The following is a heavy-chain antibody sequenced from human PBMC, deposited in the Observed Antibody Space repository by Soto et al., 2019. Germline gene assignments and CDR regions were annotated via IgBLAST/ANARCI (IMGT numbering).Heavy chain of an antibody. Sequence: SETLSLTCTVSGGSISSGDYYWSWIRQPPGKGLEWIGYIYYSGSTYYNPSLKSRVTISVDTSKNQFSLKLSSVTAADTAVYYCARVTYDSSGYSPYYFDYWGQGTLVTAPQ. CDR2: IYYSGST. D-gene: IGHD3-22*01. CDR1: GGSISSGDYY. J-gene: IGHJ4*02. CDR3: ARVTYDSSGYSPYYFDY. V-gene: IGHV4-30-4*01.